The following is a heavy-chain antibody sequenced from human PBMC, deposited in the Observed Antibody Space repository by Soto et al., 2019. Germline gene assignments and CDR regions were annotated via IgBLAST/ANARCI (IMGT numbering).Heavy chain of an antibody. Sequence: QVQLVQSGAEVKKPGASVKVSCKASGYTFTIYGISWVRQAPGQVLEWMGWISAYNGNTNYAQKLQGRVTMTTDTSTSTAYMELGSLRSDDTAGYYCAREEGERLVITHVDYWGQGTLVTVSS. CDR3: AREEGERLVITHVDY. CDR2: ISAYNGNT. CDR1: GYTFTIYG. V-gene: IGHV1-18*01. D-gene: IGHD3-9*01. J-gene: IGHJ4*02.